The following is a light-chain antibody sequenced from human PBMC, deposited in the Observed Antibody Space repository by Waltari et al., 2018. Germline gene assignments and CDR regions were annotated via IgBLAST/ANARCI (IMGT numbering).Light chain of an antibody. Sequence: EVVMTHSPATLYVFQGATATLSCRARQSVSISLAWDKSKPGQAPRLLIYNASTMETGIPARFSGSVSGTEFTLTISSLQSEEIANYYCQKYNDGHLGPFGQGHGWRLN. J-gene: IGKJ5*01. CDR1: QSVSIS. V-gene: IGKV3-15*01. CDR2: NAS. CDR3: QKYNDGHLGP.